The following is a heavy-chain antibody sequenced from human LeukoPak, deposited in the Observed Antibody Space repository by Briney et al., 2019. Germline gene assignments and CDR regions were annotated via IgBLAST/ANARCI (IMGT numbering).Heavy chain of an antibody. V-gene: IGHV3-23*01. CDR1: GFTFSSYA. Sequence: PTGGSLRLSCAASGFTFSSYAMSWVRQAPGKGLEWVSAISGSGGSTYYADSVKGRFTISRDNSKNTLYLQMNSLRAEDTAVYYCATQVGATPYFDYWGQGTLVTVSS. CDR2: ISGSGGST. D-gene: IGHD1-26*01. CDR3: ATQVGATPYFDY. J-gene: IGHJ4*02.